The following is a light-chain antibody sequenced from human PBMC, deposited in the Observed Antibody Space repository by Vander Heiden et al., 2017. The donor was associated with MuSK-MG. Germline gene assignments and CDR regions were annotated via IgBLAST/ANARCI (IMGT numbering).Light chain of an antibody. J-gene: IGKJ5*01. CDR1: QTISSF. V-gene: IGKV1-39*01. CDR2: GAS. CDR3: QQTDSNPPIT. Sequence: DIQMTQSPSSLSASVGDRVTITCRASQTISSFLNWYQQKPGKAPKLLIYGASTLQSGVPSRFSGSGYGTDFTLTISSRQPEDFATYYCQQTDSNPPITFGQGTLMEIK.